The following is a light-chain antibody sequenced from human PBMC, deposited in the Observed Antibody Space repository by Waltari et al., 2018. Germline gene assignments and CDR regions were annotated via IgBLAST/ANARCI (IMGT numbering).Light chain of an antibody. V-gene: IGKV4-1*01. CDR1: QSVLYSSNNKNY. CDR3: QQYYSTLT. CDR2: WAS. J-gene: IGKJ4*01. Sequence: DILMTQSPDSLSVSLGERAPINCKSSQSVLYSSNNKNYLAWYQHSPGQPPKLLISWASTRESGVPDRFSGSGSGTDFTLTISSLQAEDVAVYYCQQYYSTLTFGGGTKVEIK.